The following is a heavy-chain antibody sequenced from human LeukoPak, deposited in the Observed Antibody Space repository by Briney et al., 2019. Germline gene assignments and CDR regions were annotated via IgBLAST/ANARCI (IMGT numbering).Heavy chain of an antibody. Sequence: GGSLRLSCAASGFTFSSYSMNWVRQAPGKGLEWVSSITSSSSYIYYADSVKGRFTISRDNAKNSLYLQMNSLRAEDTAVYYCASLAYGSGSYYYYYYYMDVWGKGTTVTISS. CDR2: ITSSSSYI. J-gene: IGHJ6*03. CDR3: ASLAYGSGSYYYYYYYMDV. CDR1: GFTFSSYS. V-gene: IGHV3-21*01. D-gene: IGHD3-10*01.